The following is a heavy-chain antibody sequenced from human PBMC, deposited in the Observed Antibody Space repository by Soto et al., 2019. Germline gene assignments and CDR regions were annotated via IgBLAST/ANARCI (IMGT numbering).Heavy chain of an antibody. CDR2: IYHSGST. D-gene: IGHD3-22*01. J-gene: IGHJ4*02. V-gene: IGHV4-30-2*01. CDR1: GGSISSGGYS. Sequence: SETLSLTCAVSGGSISSGGYSWSWIRQPPGKGLEWIGYIYHSGSTYYNPSLKSRVTISVDRSKNQFSLKLSSVTAADTAVYYCARGSYYYDSSGYYHYWGKGTLVTVSS. CDR3: ARGSYYYDSSGYYHY.